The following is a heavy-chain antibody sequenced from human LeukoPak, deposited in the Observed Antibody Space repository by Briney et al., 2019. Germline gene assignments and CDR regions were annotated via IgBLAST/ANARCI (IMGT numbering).Heavy chain of an antibody. Sequence: ASVKVSCKSSGYTFTTYDITWVRQATGQGLEWMGWMNPNSGNTAYAQKFQGRVPITRNTSISTAYLELSSLRSEDTAVYYCAREDYYDSGSNDYWGQGTLVTVSS. V-gene: IGHV1-8*03. D-gene: IGHD3-22*01. CDR2: MNPNSGNT. CDR3: AREDYYDSGSNDY. J-gene: IGHJ4*02. CDR1: GYTFTTYD.